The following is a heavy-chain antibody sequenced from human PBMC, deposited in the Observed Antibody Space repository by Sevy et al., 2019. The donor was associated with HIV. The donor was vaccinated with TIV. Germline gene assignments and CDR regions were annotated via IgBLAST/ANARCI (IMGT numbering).Heavy chain of an antibody. J-gene: IGHJ4*02. Sequence: GGSLRLSCAVSGFTFVSYAMHWVRQAPGKGLEWVAMISSDGRNINYADSVKGRFTISRDTSKNTLLLQMNSLRAEDTAVYYCAKASYRDYYDSGGYETEWGQGTLVTVSS. CDR2: ISSDGRNI. CDR3: AKASYRDYYDSGGYETE. V-gene: IGHV3-30*04. CDR1: GFTFVSYA. D-gene: IGHD3-22*01.